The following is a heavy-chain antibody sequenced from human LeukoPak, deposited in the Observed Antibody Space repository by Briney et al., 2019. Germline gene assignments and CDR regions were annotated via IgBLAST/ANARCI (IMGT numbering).Heavy chain of an antibody. D-gene: IGHD3-10*01. V-gene: IGHV3-23*01. CDR3: ANTYYGLESYYFDY. J-gene: IGHJ4*02. Sequence: QSGGSPRLSCAASGFTFSSYAMSWVRQAPGKGLEWVSAISGSGGSTYYADSVKGRFTTSRDNSKNTLYLQMNSLRAEDTAVYYCANTYYGLESYYFDYWGQRTLVTVSS. CDR1: GFTFSSYA. CDR2: ISGSGGST.